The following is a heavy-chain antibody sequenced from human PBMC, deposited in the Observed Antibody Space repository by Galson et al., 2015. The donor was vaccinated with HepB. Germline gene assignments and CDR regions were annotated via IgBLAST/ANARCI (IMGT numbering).Heavy chain of an antibody. V-gene: IGHV3-21*01. J-gene: IGHJ3*02. Sequence: SLRLSCAASGFTFSSYSMNWVRQAPGKGLEWVSSISSSSSYIYYADSAKGRFTISRDNAKNSLYLQMNSLRAEDTAVYYCARDPSTEAFDIWGQGTMVTVSS. CDR3: ARDPSTEAFDI. CDR2: ISSSSSYI. CDR1: GFTFSSYS.